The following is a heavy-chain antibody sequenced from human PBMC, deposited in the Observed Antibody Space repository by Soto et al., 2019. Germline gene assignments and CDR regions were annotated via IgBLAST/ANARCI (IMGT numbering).Heavy chain of an antibody. D-gene: IGHD5-12*01. V-gene: IGHV4-59*01. Sequence: SETLSLTCTVSGGSIRDYYWGWIRQSPGKGLEWIGYIYYTGTTKYSPSLKSRVTISVDTSKNQFSLKLSSVTAADTAVYYCARAYGGYADYWGQGALVTVSS. J-gene: IGHJ4*02. CDR2: IYYTGTT. CDR1: GGSIRDYY. CDR3: ARAYGGYADY.